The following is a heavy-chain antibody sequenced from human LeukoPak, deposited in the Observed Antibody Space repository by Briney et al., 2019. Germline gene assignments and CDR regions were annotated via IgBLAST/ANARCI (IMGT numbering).Heavy chain of an antibody. V-gene: IGHV3-11*01. J-gene: IGHJ5*02. CDR3: ARGKRRFWFDP. D-gene: IGHD3-3*01. Sequence: GGSLRLSCAGSGFNFSDFYMSWIRQAPGKGLEGVAYISSSGSSIYYTYSVRGRFTISRDNAKNSLFLQMNSLRPEDTAVYYCARGKRRFWFDPWGQGTLVTVSS. CDR2: ISSSGSSI. CDR1: GFNFSDFY.